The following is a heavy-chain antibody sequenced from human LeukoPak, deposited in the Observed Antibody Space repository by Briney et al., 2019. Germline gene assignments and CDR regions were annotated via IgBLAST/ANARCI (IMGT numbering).Heavy chain of an antibody. J-gene: IGHJ5*02. Sequence: GGSLRLSCAASGFTFSDYGIHWVRQAPGKGLEWVAVIWSDGSNKYYADSVKGRFTISRDNAKNTLYLQMNSLRAEDTAVYYCARGEAYCGGDCYDNWFDHWGQGTLVTVSS. CDR2: IWSDGSNK. CDR1: GFTFSDYG. D-gene: IGHD2-21*02. V-gene: IGHV3-33*01. CDR3: ARGEAYCGGDCYDNWFDH.